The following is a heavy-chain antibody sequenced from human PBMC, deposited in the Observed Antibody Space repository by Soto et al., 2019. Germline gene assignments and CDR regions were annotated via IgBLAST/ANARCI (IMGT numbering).Heavy chain of an antibody. D-gene: IGHD3-22*01. CDR2: INRNSGGK. Sequence: ASVKVSCKASGGTFSSYAISWLRQAPGQGLEWMGWINRNSGGKNYAQKFQGWVTMTRDTSISTAYMEMSRLRSDETAVYYCAREDYYDSSGYTHNWFEPWGQGTMVTVSS. CDR1: GGTFSSYA. CDR3: AREDYYDSSGYTHNWFEP. V-gene: IGHV1-2*04. J-gene: IGHJ5*02.